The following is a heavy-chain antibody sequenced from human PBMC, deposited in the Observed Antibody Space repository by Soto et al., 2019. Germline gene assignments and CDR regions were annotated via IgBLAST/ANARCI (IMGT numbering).Heavy chain of an antibody. D-gene: IGHD3-22*01. CDR3: ARGAYYYDSSGLSY. J-gene: IGHJ4*02. V-gene: IGHV3-48*01. CDR2: ISSSSSTI. Sequence: GGSLRLSCAASGFTFSSYSMNWVRQAPGKGLEWVSYISSSSSTIYYADSVKGRFTISRDNAKNSLYLQMNGLRAEDTAVYYCARGAYYYDSSGLSYWGQGTLVTVSS. CDR1: GFTFSSYS.